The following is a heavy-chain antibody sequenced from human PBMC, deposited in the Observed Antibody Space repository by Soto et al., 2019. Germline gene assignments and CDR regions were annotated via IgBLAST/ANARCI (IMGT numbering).Heavy chain of an antibody. CDR3: AKGVRQWLVTSDFNH. Sequence: VQLVESGGGVVQPGRSLRLSCAASGFTFSDYAMHWVRQAPGKGLEWVAVVSHDGRNTHYSDSVKGRFTISRDSSKNTVSLEMTSLRAEDTAVYYCAKGVRQWLVTSDFNHWGQGALVTVSS. CDR2: VSHDGRNT. CDR1: GFTFSDYA. D-gene: IGHD6-19*01. V-gene: IGHV3-30*18. J-gene: IGHJ4*02.